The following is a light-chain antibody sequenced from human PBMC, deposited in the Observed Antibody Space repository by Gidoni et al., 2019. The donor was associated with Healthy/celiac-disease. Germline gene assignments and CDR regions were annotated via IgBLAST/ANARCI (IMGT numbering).Light chain of an antibody. Sequence: QSALTPPRSVSGSPGQSVTISCPGTSSDVGGYNYVSWYQQHPGKAPKLMIYDVSKRPSGVPDRFSGSKSGNTASLTISGLQAEDEADYYCCSYAGSVVFGGGTKLTVL. CDR3: CSYAGSVV. V-gene: IGLV2-11*01. CDR1: SSDVGGYNY. CDR2: DVS. J-gene: IGLJ2*01.